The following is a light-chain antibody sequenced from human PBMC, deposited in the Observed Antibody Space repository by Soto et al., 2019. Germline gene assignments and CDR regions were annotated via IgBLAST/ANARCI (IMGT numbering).Light chain of an antibody. CDR1: SSDVGGYKY. Sequence: QSALTQPASVSGSPVQSITISCTGTSSDVGGYKYVSWYHQHPGKAPKLMIYDVSNRPSVVSSRFSGSKSGNTASLTISGFQAEDEAVYDCSSFVTTSPLIFGTGTKLNVL. CDR2: DVS. CDR3: SSFVTTSPLI. J-gene: IGLJ1*01. V-gene: IGLV2-14*03.